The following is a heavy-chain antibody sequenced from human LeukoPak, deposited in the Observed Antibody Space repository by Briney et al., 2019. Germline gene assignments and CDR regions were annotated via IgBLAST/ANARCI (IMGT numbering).Heavy chain of an antibody. D-gene: IGHD3-9*01. CDR1: GFTFSSYA. CDR2: ISYDGSNK. Sequence: GRSLRLSCAASGFTFSSYAMHWVRQAPGKGLEWVAVISYDGSNKYYADSVKGRFTISRDNSKNTLYLQMNSLRAEDTAVYYCARDAALYDITGYYYGMDVWGKGTTVTVSS. J-gene: IGHJ6*04. CDR3: ARDAALYDITGYYYGMDV. V-gene: IGHV3-30-3*01.